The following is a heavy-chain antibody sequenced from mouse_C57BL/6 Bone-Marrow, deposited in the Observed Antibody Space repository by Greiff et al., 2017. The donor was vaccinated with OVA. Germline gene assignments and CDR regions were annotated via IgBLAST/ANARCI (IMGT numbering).Heavy chain of an antibody. CDR2: ISPNYGTT. D-gene: IGHD2-1*01. CDR1: GYSFTDYN. V-gene: IGHV1-39*01. CDR3: ARDGNYAAY. J-gene: IGHJ3*01. Sequence: EVQLQQSGPELVQPGASVKISCTASGYSFTDYNMNWVKQSTGKSLEWIGVISPNYGTTSYNQKFKGKATLTVDQSSSAADMQLNSLTSEDSAVYYCARDGNYAAYGGRGTVVTVSA.